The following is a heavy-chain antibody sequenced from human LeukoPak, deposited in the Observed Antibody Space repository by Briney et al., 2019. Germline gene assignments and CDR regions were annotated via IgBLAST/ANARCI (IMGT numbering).Heavy chain of an antibody. CDR2: IYTTEST. CDR1: GGSITDYY. Sequence: PSETLSLTCTVSGGSITDYYWNWIRQSAGKGLEWIGRIYTTESTNYNPSLKSRVTMSVDTSNNQFSLKLSSVTAADTAVYYCARRDSSGWYFDYWGQGILVTVSS. D-gene: IGHD6-19*01. CDR3: ARRDSSGWYFDY. V-gene: IGHV4-4*07. J-gene: IGHJ4*02.